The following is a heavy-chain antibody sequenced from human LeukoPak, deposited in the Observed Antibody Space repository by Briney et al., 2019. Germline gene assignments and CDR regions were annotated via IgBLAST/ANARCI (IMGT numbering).Heavy chain of an antibody. CDR1: GFTFSSYS. D-gene: IGHD3-9*01. J-gene: IGHJ4*02. CDR2: ISSSSSYI. CDR3: ARAERAPDYDILTGYWDY. V-gene: IGHV3-21*01. Sequence: PRGSLRLSCAASGFTFSSYSMNWVRQAPGKGLEWVSSISSSSSYIYYADSVKGRFTISRDNAKNSLYLQMNSLRAEDTAVYYCARAERAPDYDILTGYWDYWGQGTLVTVSS.